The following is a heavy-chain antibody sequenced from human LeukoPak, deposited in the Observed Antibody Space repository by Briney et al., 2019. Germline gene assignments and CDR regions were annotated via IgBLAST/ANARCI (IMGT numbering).Heavy chain of an antibody. J-gene: IGHJ3*02. V-gene: IGHV3-11*04. CDR2: ISSSGSTI. CDR1: GFSFSYYY. CDR3: ARTTTVTSDAFDI. D-gene: IGHD4-17*01. Sequence: GGSLRLSCAASGFSFSYYYMSWIRQAPGKGLAGVSYISSSGSTIYYADSVKGRFTISRDNAKNSLYLQMNSLRAEDTAVYYCARTTTVTSDAFDIWGQGTMVTVSS.